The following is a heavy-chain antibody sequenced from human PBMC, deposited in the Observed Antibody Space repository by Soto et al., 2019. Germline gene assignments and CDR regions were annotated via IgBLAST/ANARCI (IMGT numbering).Heavy chain of an antibody. V-gene: IGHV1-2*04. CDR2: INPNSGGT. CDR3: ARVGSYCSGGSCYFYGMTS. D-gene: IGHD2-15*01. J-gene: IGHJ6*02. CDR1: GYTFTGYY. Sequence: GASVKVSCKASGYTFTGYYMHWVRQAPGQGLEWMGWINPNSGGTNYAQKFQGWVTMTRDTSISTAYMELSRLRSDDTAVYYCARVGSYCSGGSCYFYGMTSGAKGPRSPSP.